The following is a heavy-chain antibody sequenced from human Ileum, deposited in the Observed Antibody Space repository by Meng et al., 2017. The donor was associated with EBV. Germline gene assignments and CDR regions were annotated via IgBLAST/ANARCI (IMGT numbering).Heavy chain of an antibody. CDR1: GYTFINYD. V-gene: IGHV1-8*02. CDR2: MNSYTSNA. D-gene: IGHD3-16*01. J-gene: IGHJ5*02. Sequence: QVRRVRVGARVKKPGASVKASCKASGYTFINYDINWVRQAAGQGLESIGWMNSYTSNAGYAQKFRGRVTMTRDTSINTAYLEVISLTSEDTAVYYCARGSGAGGRDWFDPWGQGTLVTVSS. CDR3: ARGSGAGGRDWFDP.